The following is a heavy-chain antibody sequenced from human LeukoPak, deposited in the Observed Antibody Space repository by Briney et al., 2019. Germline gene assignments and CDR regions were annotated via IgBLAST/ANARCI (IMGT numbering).Heavy chain of an antibody. Sequence: SETLSLTCAVYGGSFSGYYWSWIRQPPGKGLEWIGEINHSGSTSYNPSLKSRVTISVDTSKNQFSLKLSSVTAADTAVYYCARAMVRGPVRGPWGQGTLVTVSS. D-gene: IGHD3-10*01. V-gene: IGHV4-34*01. J-gene: IGHJ4*02. CDR1: GGSFSGYY. CDR3: ARAMVRGPVRGP. CDR2: INHSGST.